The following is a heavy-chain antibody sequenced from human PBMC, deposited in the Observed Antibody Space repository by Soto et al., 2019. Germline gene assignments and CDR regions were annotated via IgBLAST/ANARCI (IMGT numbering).Heavy chain of an antibody. J-gene: IGHJ5*02. CDR1: GYSFTNYW. D-gene: IGHD2-21*01. CDR3: ARQNIPGSHWLEP. V-gene: IGHV5-51*01. Sequence: GESLKISCKGSGYSFTNYWIGWVRQMPGKGQERMVIINPVDSDTRYSPFFQGQFTISVDKSISTAYLQWSSLEAPYTAIYYCARQNIPGSHWLEPWGQGTLVTVSS. CDR2: INPVDSDT.